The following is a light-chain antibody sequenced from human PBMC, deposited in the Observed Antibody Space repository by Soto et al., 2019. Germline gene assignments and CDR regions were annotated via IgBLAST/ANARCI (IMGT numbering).Light chain of an antibody. V-gene: IGKV3-20*01. Sequence: EIVLTQSPGTRSLSPGERGRLCCRASQSVSSSYLAWYQQKPGQAPRLLIYGASSRATGIPDRFSGSGSGTDFTLTISRLEPEDFAVYYCQQYGSSPTWTFGQGTKVDIK. CDR3: QQYGSSPTWT. CDR2: GAS. J-gene: IGKJ1*01. CDR1: QSVSSSY.